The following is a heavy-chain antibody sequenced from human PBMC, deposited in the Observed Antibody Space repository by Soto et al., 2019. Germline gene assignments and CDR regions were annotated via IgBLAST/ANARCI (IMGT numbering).Heavy chain of an antibody. CDR3: ARDITGTTFSWFDP. V-gene: IGHV1-69*13. CDR2: IIPIFGTA. D-gene: IGHD1-7*01. J-gene: IGHJ5*02. CDR1: GGTFSSYA. Sequence: SVKVSCKASGGTFSSYAISWVRQAPGQGLEWMGGIIPIFGTANYAQKFQGRVTITADESTSTAYMELSGLRSEDTAVYYCARDITGTTFSWFDPWGQGTLVTVSS.